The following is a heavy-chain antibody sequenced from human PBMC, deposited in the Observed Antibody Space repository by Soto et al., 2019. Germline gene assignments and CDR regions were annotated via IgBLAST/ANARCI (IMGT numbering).Heavy chain of an antibody. CDR1: GGSISSGDYY. CDR2: IYYSGST. Sequence: QVQLQESGPGLVKPSQTLSLTCTVSGGSISSGDYYWSWIRQPPGKGLEWIGYIYYSGSTYYNPSLQSRVTISVDTSQNQFSLTLSSVTAADTAVYYCARAQGSGFLVSWGQGTLVTVSS. V-gene: IGHV4-30-4*01. CDR3: ARAQGSGFLVS. D-gene: IGHD3-10*01. J-gene: IGHJ4*02.